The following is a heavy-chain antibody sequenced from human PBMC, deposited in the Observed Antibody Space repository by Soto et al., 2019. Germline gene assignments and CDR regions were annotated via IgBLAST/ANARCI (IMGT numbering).Heavy chain of an antibody. V-gene: IGHV3-30-3*01. J-gene: IGHJ3*02. CDR1: GFTFSSYG. Sequence: QVHLEESGGGVVQPGTSLRLSCVASGFTFSSYGMHWVRQAPGKGLEWVAVIPNTENKKYYADSVKGRFSIFRDTSQNTLFLQMDSLMSEDTAMYYCARTAGGRVRGALDIWGQGTMVTVS. D-gene: IGHD6-13*01. CDR3: ARTAGGRVRGALDI. CDR2: IPNTENKK.